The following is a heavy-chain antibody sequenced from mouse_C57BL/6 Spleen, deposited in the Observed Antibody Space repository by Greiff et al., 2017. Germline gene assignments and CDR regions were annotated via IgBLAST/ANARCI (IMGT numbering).Heavy chain of an antibody. J-gene: IGHJ3*01. CDR2: IYPGSGST. D-gene: IGHD4-1*01. V-gene: IGHV1-55*01. CDR1: GYTFTSYW. Sequence: QVQLQQPGAELVKPGASVKMSCKASGYTFTSYWITWVKQRPGQGLEWIGDIYPGSGSTNYNEKFKSKATLTVDTSSSTAYMQLSSLTSEDSAVYYCARGDLGKTGTSFAYWGQGTLVTVSA. CDR3: ARGDLGKTGTSFAY.